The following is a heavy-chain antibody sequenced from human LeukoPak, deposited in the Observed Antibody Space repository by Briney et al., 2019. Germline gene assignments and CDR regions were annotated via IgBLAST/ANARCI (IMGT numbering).Heavy chain of an antibody. CDR1: GYSFTSYW. CDR3: ARRHRGESYYFDY. Sequence: GESLKISCKGSGYSFTSYWIGWVRQMPGKGLEWMGIIYPGDSDTRNSPSFQGQVTISADKSISTAYLQWSSLKASDTAMYYCARRHRGESYYFDYWGQGTLVTVSS. D-gene: IGHD3-16*01. J-gene: IGHJ4*02. V-gene: IGHV5-51*01. CDR2: IYPGDSDT.